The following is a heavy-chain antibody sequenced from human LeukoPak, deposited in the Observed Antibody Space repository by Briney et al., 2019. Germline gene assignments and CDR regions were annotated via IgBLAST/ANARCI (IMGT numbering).Heavy chain of an antibody. J-gene: IGHJ4*02. V-gene: IGHV4-59*01. CDR2: IYYSGST. D-gene: IGHD3-9*01. CDR3: ARAGYSRPFDY. Sequence: PSETLSLTCTVSGGSISSYYWSWIRQPPGKGLEWIGYIYYSGSTNYNPSLKSRVTISVDTSKNQFSLKLSSVTAADTAVYYCARAGYSRPFDYWGQGTLVTVSS. CDR1: GGSISSYY.